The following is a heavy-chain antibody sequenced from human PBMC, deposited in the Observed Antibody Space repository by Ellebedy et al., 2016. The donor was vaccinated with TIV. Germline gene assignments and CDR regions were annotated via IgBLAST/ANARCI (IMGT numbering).Heavy chain of an antibody. J-gene: IGHJ6*03. CDR2: ISYDGSNK. D-gene: IGHD6-6*01. Sequence: GGSLRLXCAASGFTFSSYGMHWVRQAPGKGLEWVAVISYDGSNKYYADSVKGRFTISRDNSKNTLYLQMNSLRAEDTAVYYCAKGGSSADYYYYYMDVWGKGTTVTVSS. CDR1: GFTFSSYG. V-gene: IGHV3-30*18. CDR3: AKGGSSADYYYYYMDV.